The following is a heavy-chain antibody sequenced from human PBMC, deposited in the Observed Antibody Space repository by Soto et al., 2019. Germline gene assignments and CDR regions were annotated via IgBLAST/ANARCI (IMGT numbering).Heavy chain of an antibody. Sequence: SETLSLTCAVYGGSFIGYYWSWIRQPPGKGLEWIGEINHSGSTNYNPSLKSRVTITRDTSASTAYMELSSLRSEDTAVYYCVRRHVSATGIDWFDPWGQGTLVTVSS. J-gene: IGHJ5*02. V-gene: IGHV4-34*01. CDR3: VRRHVSATGIDWFDP. CDR2: INHSGST. D-gene: IGHD6-13*01. CDR1: GGSFIGYY.